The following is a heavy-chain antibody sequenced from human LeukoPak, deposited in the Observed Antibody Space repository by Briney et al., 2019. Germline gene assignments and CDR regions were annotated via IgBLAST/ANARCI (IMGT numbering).Heavy chain of an antibody. CDR2: INPSGGST. J-gene: IGHJ3*02. D-gene: IGHD1-26*01. V-gene: IGHV1-46*01. CDR3: ARDGSSGAFDI. CDR1: GYTFTSYY. Sequence: ASVKVSCKASGYTFTSYYMHWVRQAPGQGLEWMGIINPSGGSTSYAQKSQGRVTMTRDMSTSTVYMELSSLRSEDTAVYYCARDGSSGAFDIWGQGTMVTVSS.